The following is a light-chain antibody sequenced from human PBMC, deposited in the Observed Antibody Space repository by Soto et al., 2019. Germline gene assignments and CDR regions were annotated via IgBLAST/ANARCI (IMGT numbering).Light chain of an antibody. J-gene: IGKJ5*01. Sequence: EIVLTQSPGTLSLSPGERATLSCRASQSVSSSYLAWYQQKPGQAPRLLIYGASSRATGIPDRFSGSESGTDFTLTISSLEPEDVTVYYCQQYGSAPLITFGQGTRLEIK. CDR2: GAS. CDR3: QQYGSAPLIT. V-gene: IGKV3-20*01. CDR1: QSVSSSY.